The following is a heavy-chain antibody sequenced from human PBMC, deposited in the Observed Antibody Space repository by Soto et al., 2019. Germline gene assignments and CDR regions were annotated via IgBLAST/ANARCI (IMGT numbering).Heavy chain of an antibody. Sequence: SVKVSCKASGGTFCSYAISWVRQAPGQGLEWMGGIIPIFGTANYAQKFQGRVTITADESTSTAYMELSSLRSEDTAVYYCARTRAAEQPFDYWGQGTLVTVSS. CDR3: ARTRAAEQPFDY. CDR1: GGTFCSYA. D-gene: IGHD1-1*01. V-gene: IGHV1-69*13. J-gene: IGHJ4*02. CDR2: IIPIFGTA.